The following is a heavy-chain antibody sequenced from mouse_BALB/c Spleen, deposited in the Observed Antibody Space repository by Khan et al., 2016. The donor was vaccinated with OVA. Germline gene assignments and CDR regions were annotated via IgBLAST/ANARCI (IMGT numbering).Heavy chain of an antibody. J-gene: IGHJ3*01. D-gene: IGHD1-1*01. CDR3: ARLAYYYDSEGFAY. V-gene: IGHV5-6*01. CDR2: VSTGGGYT. CDR1: GFTFSTYG. Sequence: EVQLVESGGDLVKPGGSLKLSCAASGFTFSTYGMSWVCQTPDKRMEWVATVSTGGGYTYYPDSVQGRFAISRENAKNTLYLQMSSLKSEDTAMFYCARLAYYYDSEGFAYWGQGTLVTVSA.